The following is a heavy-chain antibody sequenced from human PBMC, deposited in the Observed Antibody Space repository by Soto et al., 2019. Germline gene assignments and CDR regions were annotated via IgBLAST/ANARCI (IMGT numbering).Heavy chain of an antibody. CDR2: IYYSGST. Sequence: TSETLSLTCTVSGGSISSGDYYWSWIRQPPGKGLEWIGYIYYSGSTYYNPSLKSRVTISVDTSKNQSSLKLSSVTAADTAVYYCARDSSSSWPNYYYYYGMDVWGQGTTVTVSS. CDR1: GGSISSGDYY. J-gene: IGHJ6*02. CDR3: ARDSSSSWPNYYYYYGMDV. V-gene: IGHV4-30-4*01. D-gene: IGHD6-13*01.